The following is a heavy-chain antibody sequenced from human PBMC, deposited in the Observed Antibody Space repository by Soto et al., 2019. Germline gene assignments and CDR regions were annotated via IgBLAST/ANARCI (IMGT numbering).Heavy chain of an antibody. CDR1: GFTFVSYE. D-gene: IGHD3-3*01. Sequence: PWGSLRLSCAASGFTFVSYEISCVRHSPLKWREWVSYISSSGSTIYYADSVKGRFTISRDNAKNSLYLQMNSLRAEDTAVYYCARGGLLRFLEWFDYGMDVWGQGTTVTVSS. V-gene: IGHV3-48*03. CDR2: ISSSGSTI. CDR3: ARGGLLRFLEWFDYGMDV. J-gene: IGHJ6*02.